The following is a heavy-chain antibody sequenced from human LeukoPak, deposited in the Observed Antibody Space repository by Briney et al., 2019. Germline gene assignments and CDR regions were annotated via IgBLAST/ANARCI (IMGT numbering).Heavy chain of an antibody. Sequence: GGSLRLSCAASGFVFCDYAMSWVRQAPGKGLEWVSAIDNSGGRTFYADSVKGRFTFSRDNSMNTLYLQMNSLTAEDTAIYYCAKDLQRMSDNSYHFSPFDYWGQGTLVTVSS. V-gene: IGHV3-23*01. CDR1: GFVFCDYA. J-gene: IGHJ4*02. CDR3: AKDLQRMSDNSYHFSPFDY. CDR2: IDNSGGRT. D-gene: IGHD3-22*01.